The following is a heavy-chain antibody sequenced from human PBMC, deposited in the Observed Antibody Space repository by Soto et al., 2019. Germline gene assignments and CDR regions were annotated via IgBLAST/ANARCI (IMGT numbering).Heavy chain of an antibody. Sequence: SETLSLTCAVYGGSFSGYYWSWIRQPPGKGLEWIGEINHSGSTNYNPSLKSRVTISVDTSKNQFSLKLSSVTAADTAVYYCARGVYQPITIFGVVIGGYYFDYWGQGTLVTVSS. J-gene: IGHJ4*02. CDR1: GGSFSGYY. CDR2: INHSGST. V-gene: IGHV4-34*01. D-gene: IGHD3-3*01. CDR3: ARGVYQPITIFGVVIGGYYFDY.